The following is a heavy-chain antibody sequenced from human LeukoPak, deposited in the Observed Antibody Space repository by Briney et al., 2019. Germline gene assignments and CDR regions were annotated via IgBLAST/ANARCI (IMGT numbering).Heavy chain of an antibody. D-gene: IGHD3-10*02. CDR1: GFTFSSYE. J-gene: IGHJ6*04. CDR2: ISSSGSTI. V-gene: IGHV3-48*03. Sequence: PAGGSQRLSCAASGFTFSSYEMNWVRQAPGKGLEWVSYISSSGSTIYYADSVRGRFTISRDNAKNSLYLQMNSMRAEDTAVYYCAELGITMIGGVWGKGTTVTISS. CDR3: AELGITMIGGV.